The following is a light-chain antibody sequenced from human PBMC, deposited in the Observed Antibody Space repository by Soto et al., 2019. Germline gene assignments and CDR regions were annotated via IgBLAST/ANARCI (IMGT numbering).Light chain of an antibody. Sequence: EIVLTQSPATLSLSPGERVTLSCRASQSVSSSLAWYQQKPGQAPRLLIYDASNRATGIPARFSGSGSGTDFTLTISSLEPEDSAVYYCQQRSDWPITFGQGTRLEIK. V-gene: IGKV3-11*01. CDR1: QSVSSS. J-gene: IGKJ5*01. CDR3: QQRSDWPIT. CDR2: DAS.